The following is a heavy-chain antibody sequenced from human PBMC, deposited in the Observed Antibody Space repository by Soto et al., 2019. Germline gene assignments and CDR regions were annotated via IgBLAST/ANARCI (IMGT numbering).Heavy chain of an antibody. CDR3: ARVVVGAAADNYYFDY. CDR1: GGTFSSYA. D-gene: IGHD6-13*01. J-gene: IGHJ4*02. Sequence: QVQLVQSGAEVKKPGSSVKVSCKASGGTFSSYAISWVRQAPGQGLEWKGGIFPIFGTANYAQEFQGRVTITADDSTSTAYMELSSLRSEDTAVYYCARVVVGAAADNYYFDYWGQGTLVTVSS. CDR2: IFPIFGTA. V-gene: IGHV1-69*01.